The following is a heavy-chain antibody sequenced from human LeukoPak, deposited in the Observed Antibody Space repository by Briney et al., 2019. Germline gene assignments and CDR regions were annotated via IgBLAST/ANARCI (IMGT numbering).Heavy chain of an antibody. CDR3: ARDPGALPYFFDC. CDR2: ISGDGVSP. V-gene: IGHV3-23*01. D-gene: IGHD4/OR15-4a*01. Sequence: GGSLRLSCAASGFTFNNYAFTWVRQTPGKGLECVSAISGDGVSPYYADSVRGRFTISRDNSKNTLYLQMNSLRVEDTAVYFCARDPGALPYFFDCWGQGTLVTVSS. CDR1: GFTFNNYA. J-gene: IGHJ4*02.